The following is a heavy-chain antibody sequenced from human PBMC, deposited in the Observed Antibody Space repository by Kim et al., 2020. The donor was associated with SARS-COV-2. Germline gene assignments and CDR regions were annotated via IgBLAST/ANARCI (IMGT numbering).Heavy chain of an antibody. D-gene: IGHD1-26*01. Sequence: SQTLSLTCAISGDSVSSNSAAWNWIRQSPSRGLEWLGRTYYRSKWYNDYAVSVKSRITINPDTSKNQFSLQLNSVTPEDTAVYYCARGEKGLESAPGYWFDPWGQGTLVTVSS. J-gene: IGHJ5*02. CDR3: ARGEKGLESAPGYWFDP. CDR2: TYYRSKWYN. V-gene: IGHV6-1*01. CDR1: GDSVSSNSAA.